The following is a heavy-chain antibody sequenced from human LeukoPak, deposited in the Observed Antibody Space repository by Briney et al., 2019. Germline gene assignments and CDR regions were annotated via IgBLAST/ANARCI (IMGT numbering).Heavy chain of an antibody. CDR1: GYTFTGYY. Sequence: ASVKVSCKSSGYTFTGYYMHLVRQAPGRGLEWMGRINPNSGGTNYAQKFQGRVTMTRDTSISTAYMELSRLRSDDTAVYYCARVSSGYYSTFHYWGQGTLVTVSS. CDR2: INPNSGGT. V-gene: IGHV1-2*06. CDR3: ARVSSGYYSTFHY. D-gene: IGHD3-22*01. J-gene: IGHJ4*02.